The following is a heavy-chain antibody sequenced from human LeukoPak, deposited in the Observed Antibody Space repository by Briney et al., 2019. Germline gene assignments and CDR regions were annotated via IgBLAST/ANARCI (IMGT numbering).Heavy chain of an antibody. V-gene: IGHV3-7*01. Sequence: PGGSLRLSCTASGFTFSSFWMSWVRQAPGKGLEWVANIKQDGSGKYYVDSVKGRFTISRDNAKNSLYLQMNSLRAEDTAVYYCARGLILERVIWANAFDIWGQGTMVTVSS. D-gene: IGHD3-3*01. CDR1: GFTFSSFW. CDR2: IKQDGSGK. J-gene: IGHJ3*02. CDR3: ARGLILERVIWANAFDI.